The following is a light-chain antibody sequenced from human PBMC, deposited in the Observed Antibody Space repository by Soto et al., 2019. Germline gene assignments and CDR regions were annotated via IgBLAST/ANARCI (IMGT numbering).Light chain of an antibody. J-gene: IGKJ2*01. V-gene: IGKV1-5*01. Sequence: DIQMTQSPSTLSAFVGDTVTITCRASQSISHWLAWYQQRPGRAPKLLIYDASSLESGVPSRFSGSGSGTELTLTISSLQPDDFATYYCQQYSAYPYTFGQGTKVDIK. CDR3: QQYSAYPYT. CDR1: QSISHW. CDR2: DAS.